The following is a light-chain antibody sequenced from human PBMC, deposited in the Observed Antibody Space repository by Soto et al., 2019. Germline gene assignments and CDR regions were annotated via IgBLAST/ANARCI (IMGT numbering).Light chain of an antibody. CDR1: QSVSSD. CDR2: GAS. V-gene: IGKV3-15*01. J-gene: IGKJ2*01. Sequence: IVMTQSPATLSVSPGDRVTLSCRASQSVSSDLAWYQQRPGQAPRLLIYGASTRATGIPARFSGTGSGTEFTLTISRLEPEDFAVYYCQRYGDSPPNTFGQGTKLEIK. CDR3: QRYGDSPPNT.